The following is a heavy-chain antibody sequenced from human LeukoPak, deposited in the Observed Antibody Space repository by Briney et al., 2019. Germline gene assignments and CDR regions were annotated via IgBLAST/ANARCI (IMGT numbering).Heavy chain of an antibody. CDR3: ARQKVRYYGSGSYYPTEDYYYGMDV. Sequence: SETLSLTCAVYGGSFSGYYWSWIRQPPGKGLEWIGEINHSGSTNYNPSLKSRVTISIDTSKNQFSLKLSSVTAADTAVYYCARQKVRYYGSGSYYPTEDYYYGMDVWGQGTTVTVSS. D-gene: IGHD3-10*01. J-gene: IGHJ6*02. CDR1: GGSFSGYY. V-gene: IGHV4-34*01. CDR2: INHSGST.